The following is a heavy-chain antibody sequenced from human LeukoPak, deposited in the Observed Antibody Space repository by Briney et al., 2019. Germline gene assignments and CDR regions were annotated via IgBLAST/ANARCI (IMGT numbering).Heavy chain of an antibody. CDR1: GYRFTSYW. Sequence: GESLKISCKVSGYRFTSYWINWVRQMPGKGLEWMGRIDPSDSYTKYSPSFQGHVTISADKSISTAYLQWSSLKASDTAMYYCARQGSTSWYWDYWGQGTLVTVSS. J-gene: IGHJ4*02. CDR3: ARQGSTSWYWDY. V-gene: IGHV5-10-1*01. CDR2: IDPSDSYT. D-gene: IGHD2-2*01.